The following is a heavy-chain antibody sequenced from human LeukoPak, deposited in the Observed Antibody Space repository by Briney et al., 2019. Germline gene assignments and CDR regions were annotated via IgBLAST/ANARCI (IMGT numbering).Heavy chain of an antibody. CDR3: GRHLTISQLNCFDP. V-gene: IGHV4-39*01. Sequence: PSETLSLTCTVSGGSISSHGYYWGWSRQTPGKGLEWIGSIYYSGNTYFNPSLKSRVTMSIDTSKNQFSLSLTSVTAADTAVYYCGRHLTISQLNCFDPWGQGTQVTVSS. CDR1: GGSISSHGYY. J-gene: IGHJ5*02. D-gene: IGHD1-1*01. CDR2: IYYSGNT.